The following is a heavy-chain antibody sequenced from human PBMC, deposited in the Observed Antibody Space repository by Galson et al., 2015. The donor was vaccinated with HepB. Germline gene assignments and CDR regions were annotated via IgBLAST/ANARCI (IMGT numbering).Heavy chain of an antibody. V-gene: IGHV3-33*01. CDR2: IWYDGSNK. CDR1: GFTFSSYG. J-gene: IGHJ4*02. CDR3: ARDPPRQLWCLDY. Sequence: SLRLSCAASGFTFSSYGMHWVRQAPGKGLEWVAVIWYDGSNKYYADSVKGRFTISRDNSKNTLYLQMNSLRAEDTAVYYCARDPPRQLWCLDYWGQGTLVTVSS. D-gene: IGHD5-18*01.